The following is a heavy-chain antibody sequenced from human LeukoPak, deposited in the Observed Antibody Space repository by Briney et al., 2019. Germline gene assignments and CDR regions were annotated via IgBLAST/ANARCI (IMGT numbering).Heavy chain of an antibody. D-gene: IGHD3-10*01. J-gene: IGHJ4*02. V-gene: IGHV4-34*01. Sequence: SETLSLTCAVFGGPFSGYFWSWIRQSSGKGLEWIGEIHNSGTTNYNPSLNSRVTISEDTSKNQFYLNLSSVTAADTAVYYCARRYYYNLGSFPFDFWGQGTLVTVSS. CDR2: IHNSGTT. CDR1: GGPFSGYF. CDR3: ARRYYYNLGSFPFDF.